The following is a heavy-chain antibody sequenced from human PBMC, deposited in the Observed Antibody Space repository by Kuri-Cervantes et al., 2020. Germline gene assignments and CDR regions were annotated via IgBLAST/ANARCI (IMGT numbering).Heavy chain of an antibody. D-gene: IGHD3-10*01. CDR3: ARDPAQEFAELY. V-gene: IGHV3-21*01. J-gene: IGHJ4*02. CDR2: ISSSSSYI. CDR1: GFTFSSYT. Sequence: GESLKISCAASGFTFSSYTMNWVRQAPGKGLEWVSSISSSSSYIYYADSVKGRFTISRDNAKNSLYLQMNSLRAEDTAVYYCARDPAQEFAELYWGQGTLVTVSS.